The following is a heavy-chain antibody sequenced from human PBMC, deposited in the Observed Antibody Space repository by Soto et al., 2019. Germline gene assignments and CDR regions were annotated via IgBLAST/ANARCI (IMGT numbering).Heavy chain of an antibody. Sequence: SDTLSLTCTVSRGSISSGTNYWAWIRQPPGKGLEWIANIYYSGSTFYNPSLKSRVTISLDTSKNQFSLKLRSVTAADTAVYCCARHEAGWYFDSWGQGTLVTVSS. CDR2: IYYSGST. J-gene: IGHJ4*02. CDR1: RGSISSGTNY. V-gene: IGHV4-39*01. D-gene: IGHD6-25*01. CDR3: ARHEAGWYFDS.